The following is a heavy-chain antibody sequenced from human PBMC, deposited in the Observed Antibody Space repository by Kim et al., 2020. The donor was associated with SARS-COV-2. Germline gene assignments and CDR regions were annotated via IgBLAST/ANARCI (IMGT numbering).Heavy chain of an antibody. CDR1: GGTFSSYA. Sequence: SVKVSCKASGGTFSSYAISWVRQAPGQGLELMGGIIPIFGTANYAQKFQGRVTITADESTSTAYMELSSLRSEDTAVYYCARDDRGYSYLDAFDIWGQGTMVTVSS. V-gene: IGHV1-69*13. CDR2: IIPIFGTA. J-gene: IGHJ3*02. CDR3: ARDDRGYSYLDAFDI. D-gene: IGHD5-18*01.